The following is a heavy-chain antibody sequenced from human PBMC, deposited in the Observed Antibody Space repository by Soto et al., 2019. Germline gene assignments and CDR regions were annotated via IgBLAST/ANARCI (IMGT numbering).Heavy chain of an antibody. V-gene: IGHV3-23*01. CDR1: GFTFSSYA. CDR3: ATYTATTSRRDAFDF. Sequence: EVQVLESGGGLVQTGGSLRLSCAASGFTFSSYAMTWVRQAPGKGLEWVSVISGSGDTANYADSMRGRFTISRDNSKNTLYLQMNSLRAEDTAIYYCATYTATTSRRDAFDFWGQGTMVTVSS. J-gene: IGHJ3*01. CDR2: ISGSGDTA. D-gene: IGHD1-7*01.